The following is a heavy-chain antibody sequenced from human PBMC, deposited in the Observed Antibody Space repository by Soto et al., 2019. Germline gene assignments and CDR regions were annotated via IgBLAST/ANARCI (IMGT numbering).Heavy chain of an antibody. CDR3: AKAGVLREAGDY. Sequence: EVQLLESGGGLVQPGGSLRLSCAASGFTFSSYAMSWVRQAPGKALEWVSAISGSGGSTYYADSVKGRFTISRDNSKNTLYLQMNSLRAEDTAVYYCAKAGVLREAGDYWGQGTLVTVSS. CDR2: ISGSGGST. D-gene: IGHD3-10*01. CDR1: GFTFSSYA. J-gene: IGHJ4*02. V-gene: IGHV3-23*01.